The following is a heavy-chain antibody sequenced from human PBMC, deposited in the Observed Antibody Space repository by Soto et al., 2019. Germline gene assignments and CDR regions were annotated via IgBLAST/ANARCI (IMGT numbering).Heavy chain of an antibody. CDR3: ALGPTAVYPRYGLAV. V-gene: IGHV1-69*01. Sequence: QVQLVQSGAEVKKPGSSVKVSCKAAGGTFSSYAISWVRQAPGQGLEWMGGIIPIFGTANYAQKFQGRVTSTADDSKSTAYMELSSLRSEDTAVYYCALGPTAVYPRYGLAVWGQGTTVTVSS. CDR1: GGTFSSYA. CDR2: IIPIFGTA. J-gene: IGHJ6*02. D-gene: IGHD3-10*01.